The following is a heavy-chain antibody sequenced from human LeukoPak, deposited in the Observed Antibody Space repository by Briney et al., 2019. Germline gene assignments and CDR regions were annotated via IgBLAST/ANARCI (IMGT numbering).Heavy chain of an antibody. CDR3: ARASKRDCPNGVCRDRYFQH. J-gene: IGHJ1*01. Sequence: SETLPLTCAVYGGSFSLYYWNWIRQPPGKGLGWIGEINDSGSTNYNASLNSRVTISVDTSKNQFSLKLSSVTAADSAVYYCARASKRDCPNGVCRDRYFQHWGQGTLVTVSS. D-gene: IGHD2-8*01. V-gene: IGHV4-34*01. CDR1: GGSFSLYY. CDR2: INDSGST.